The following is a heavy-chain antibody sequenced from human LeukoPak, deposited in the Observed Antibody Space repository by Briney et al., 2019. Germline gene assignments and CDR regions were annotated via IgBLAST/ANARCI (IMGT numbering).Heavy chain of an antibody. CDR2: IYYSGST. J-gene: IGHJ6*03. V-gene: IGHV4-31*03. D-gene: IGHD4-11*01. CDR1: GGSISSGGYY. Sequence: PSETLSLTCTVSGGSISSGGYYWSWIRQYPGKGLEWIGHIYYSGSTYYNPSLKSRVTISVDTSKNQFSLKLSSVTAADTAVYYCARVMSYDYSKAGYYYYMDVWGKGTTVTVSS. CDR3: ARVMSYDYSKAGYYYYMDV.